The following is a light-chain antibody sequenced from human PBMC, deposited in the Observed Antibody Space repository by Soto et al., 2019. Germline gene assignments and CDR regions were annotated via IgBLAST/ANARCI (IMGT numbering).Light chain of an antibody. Sequence: EIVLTQSPGTLSLSPGDRATLSCRASRTVAKNFLAWYQQKPGQAPRFLIYSASGRATGIPDRFSGRGSGTDLTLTITRLEPEDSAVYYCQQYAESPRTFGQGTKLELK. J-gene: IGKJ1*01. CDR1: RTVAKNF. CDR2: SAS. V-gene: IGKV3-20*01. CDR3: QQYAESPRT.